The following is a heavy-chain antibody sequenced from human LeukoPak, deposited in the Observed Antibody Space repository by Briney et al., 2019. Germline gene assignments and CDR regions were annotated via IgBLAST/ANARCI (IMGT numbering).Heavy chain of an antibody. D-gene: IGHD2-21*02. CDR3: VGHVVVTARRVFSYYYGMDV. CDR1: GYTLTELS. V-gene: IGHV1-24*01. J-gene: IGHJ6*02. Sequence: ASVKVSCKVSGYTLTELSMHWVRQAPGKGLEWMGGFDPEDGETIYAQKFQGRVTMTEDTSTDTAYMELSSLRSEDTAVYYCVGHVVVTARRVFSYYYGMDVWGQGTTVTVSS. CDR2: FDPEDGET.